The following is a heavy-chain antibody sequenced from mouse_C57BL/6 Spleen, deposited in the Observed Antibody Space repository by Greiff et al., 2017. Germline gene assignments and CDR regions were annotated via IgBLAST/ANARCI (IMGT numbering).Heavy chain of an antibody. CDR1: GYSFTRGYY. J-gene: IGHJ3*01. CDR3: ERDYGNYDGFAD. CDR2: ISYDGSN. Sequence: VQLQASGPGLVKPSQSLSLTCSVSGYSFTRGYYWYWIRQFPGNILEWMCYISYDGSNNYNPSLKNRISITRDTSKNQFFLKLNSVTTEDTATYYCERDYGNYDGFADWGQGTLVTVSA. V-gene: IGHV3-6*01. D-gene: IGHD2-1*01.